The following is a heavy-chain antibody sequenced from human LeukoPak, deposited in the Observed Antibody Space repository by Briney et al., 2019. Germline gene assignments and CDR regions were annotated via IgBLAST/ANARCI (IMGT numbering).Heavy chain of an antibody. CDR3: ARGLIYYFYRMDV. CDR1: GVSFRGYY. Sequence: SETLSLTCAVYGVSFRGYYLSWLRQPPGKGREWVGEINHSGSTNYNPSLKSRVTISVDPSKTQFSLKLSSVTAADTAVYYYARGLIYYFYRMDVWGQGTTVTVSS. V-gene: IGHV4-34*01. J-gene: IGHJ6*02. CDR2: INHSGST.